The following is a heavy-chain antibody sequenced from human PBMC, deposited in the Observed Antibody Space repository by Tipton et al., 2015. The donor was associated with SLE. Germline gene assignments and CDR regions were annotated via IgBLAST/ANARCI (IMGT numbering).Heavy chain of an antibody. D-gene: IGHD7-27*01. J-gene: IGHJ4*02. V-gene: IGHV3-33*01. CDR3: ARETGEGFDY. Sequence: SGFTFSSYGMHWVRQAPGKGLEWVAVIWYDGSNKYYADSVKGRFTISRDNSKNTLYLQMNSLRTEDTAVYYCARETGEGFDYWGQGTLVTVSS. CDR1: GFTFSSYG. CDR2: IWYDGSNK.